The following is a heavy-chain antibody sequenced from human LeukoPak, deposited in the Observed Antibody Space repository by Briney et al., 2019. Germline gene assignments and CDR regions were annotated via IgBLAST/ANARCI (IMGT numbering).Heavy chain of an antibody. CDR2: VSYDGGNQ. D-gene: IGHD3-16*01. V-gene: IGHV3-30*18. CDR1: GFTFSSYG. J-gene: IGHJ4*02. CDR3: AKDLLGGVDY. Sequence: GRSLRLSCAASGFTFSSYGMHWVRRAPGKGLEWVAVVSYDGGNQYYADSVKGRFTISRDNSKNTLYLQMNSLRAEDTAVYYCAKDLLGGVDYWGQGTLVTVSS.